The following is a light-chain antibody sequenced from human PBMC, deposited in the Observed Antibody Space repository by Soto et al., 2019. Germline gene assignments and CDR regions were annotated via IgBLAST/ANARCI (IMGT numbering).Light chain of an antibody. CDR3: QQSYSTPLT. CDR1: QSISTY. CDR2: AAS. Sequence: DIQMTQSPSSLSASVGDRVIITCRARQSISTYLNWYQQKLGKAPKLLIDAASSVHSGVPSRFSGSGSGTDFTLTISSLQPEDFAAYYCQQSYSTPLTFGGGTKVEIK. J-gene: IGKJ4*01. V-gene: IGKV1-39*01.